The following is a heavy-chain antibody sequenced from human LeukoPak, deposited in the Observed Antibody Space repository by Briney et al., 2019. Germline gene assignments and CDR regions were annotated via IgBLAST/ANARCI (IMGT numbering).Heavy chain of an antibody. V-gene: IGHV3-48*03. CDR2: ISSSGSTI. CDR3: ARERYCSGGSYYYYMDV. Sequence: PGGSLRLSCAASGFTFSSYEMNWVRQAPGKGLEWVSYISSSGSTIYYADSVKGRFTISRDNAKNSLYLQMNSLRAEDTAVYYCARERYCSGGSYYYYMDVWGKGTTVTVSS. J-gene: IGHJ6*03. CDR1: GFTFSSYE. D-gene: IGHD2-15*01.